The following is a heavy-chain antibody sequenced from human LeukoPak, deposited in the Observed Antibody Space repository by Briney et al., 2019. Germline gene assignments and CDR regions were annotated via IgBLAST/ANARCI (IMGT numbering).Heavy chain of an antibody. CDR3: AKGTEVRGVIAH. D-gene: IGHD3-10*01. Sequence: PSQTLSLTCTVSGGSISSGGYYWSGIRQHPGKGLEWIGYIYYSGSTYYNPSLKSRVTISVDTSKNQFSLKLSSVTAADTAVYYCAKGTEVRGVIAHWGHGTLVTVSS. CDR2: IYYSGST. CDR1: GGSISSGGYY. V-gene: IGHV4-31*03. J-gene: IGHJ4*01.